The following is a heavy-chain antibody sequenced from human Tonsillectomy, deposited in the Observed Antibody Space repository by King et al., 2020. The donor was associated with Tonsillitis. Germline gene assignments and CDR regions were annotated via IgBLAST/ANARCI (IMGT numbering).Heavy chain of an antibody. Sequence: VQLVDSGGGVVQPGGSLRLSCAASGFTFSSYAMSWVRQAPGKGLEWVSAISGSGVSTYYADSVKGRFTISRDNSKNTLYLQMNSLRAEDTAVYYCAKGNYYDSSGYSFFDYWGQGTLVTVSS. CDR1: GFTFSSYA. V-gene: IGHV3-23*04. J-gene: IGHJ4*02. CDR3: AKGNYYDSSGYSFFDY. D-gene: IGHD3-22*01. CDR2: ISGSGVST.